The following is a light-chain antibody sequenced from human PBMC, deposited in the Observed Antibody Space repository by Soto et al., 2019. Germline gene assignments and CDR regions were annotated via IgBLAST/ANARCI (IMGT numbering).Light chain of an antibody. CDR3: QQYNGYRTWT. CDR1: QNITNK. CDR2: DAS. J-gene: IGKJ1*01. V-gene: IGKV1-5*01. Sequence: DIQMPQYPSSLSASIGDRVTLTCQASQNITNKLSWYQKKQXKAPKVXXLDASSLQRGVPSRFTGSGSGTELTLTINGLQPDDFANYYCQQYNGYRTWTFGQGTKVDI.